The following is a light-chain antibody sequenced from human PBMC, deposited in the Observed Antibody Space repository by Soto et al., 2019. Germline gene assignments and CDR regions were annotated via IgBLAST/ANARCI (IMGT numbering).Light chain of an antibody. CDR1: QDILSW. J-gene: IGKJ3*01. CDR3: QQANTLPIT. CDR2: ASS. Sequence: DIQMTQSPFSVSASVGDTVTITCRASQDILSWLAWYQQKPGEAPRLLIYASSNLQSGVPSRFSGSRSGTDFTLTISSLQPEDFATYYCQQANTLPITFGPGTRLDIK. V-gene: IGKV1-12*01.